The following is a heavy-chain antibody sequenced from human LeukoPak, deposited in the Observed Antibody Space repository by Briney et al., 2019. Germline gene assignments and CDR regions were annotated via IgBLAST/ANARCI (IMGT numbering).Heavy chain of an antibody. CDR2: VSGYTGNT. J-gene: IGHJ4*02. CDR1: GYTFTTYG. D-gene: IGHD2-2*01. CDR3: ARDDVSASVYYSDF. Sequence: ASVKVSCKRSGYTFTTYGVSRVRQAPGQGREWMGWVSGYTGNTNYAERFQGRVTMTTDTSTSTVYMELTSLRSDDTAVYYCARDDVSASVYYSDFWGQGTLVTVS. V-gene: IGHV1-18*01.